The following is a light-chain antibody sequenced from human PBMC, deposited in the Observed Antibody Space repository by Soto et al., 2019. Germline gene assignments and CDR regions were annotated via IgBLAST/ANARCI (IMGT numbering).Light chain of an antibody. CDR1: QSVSSY. J-gene: IGKJ3*01. CDR3: QQRSNWPPGVT. V-gene: IGKV3-11*01. Sequence: EIVLTQSPATLSLSPGERATLSCRASQSVSSYLASYQQKPGQAPRLLIYDASNRATGIPARFSGSGSGTDFTLTISSLEPEDFAVYYCQQRSNWPPGVTFGPGTKVDIK. CDR2: DAS.